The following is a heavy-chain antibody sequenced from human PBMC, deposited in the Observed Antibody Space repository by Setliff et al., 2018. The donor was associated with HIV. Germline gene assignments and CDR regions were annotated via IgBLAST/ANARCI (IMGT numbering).Heavy chain of an antibody. Sequence: KPSETLSLTCSVSGGSISSGSYYWGWIRQPPGKGLEWIGTIYYSGNTYYSPSLKSRVTISVDTSKNQFSLKMSSVTAADTAVYYCARGVVDYDFWSGSGDYYYMDVWGKGTTVTVSS. CDR3: ARGVVDYDFWSGSGDYYYMDV. D-gene: IGHD3-3*01. J-gene: IGHJ6*03. V-gene: IGHV4-39*07. CDR2: IYYSGNT. CDR1: GGSISSGSYY.